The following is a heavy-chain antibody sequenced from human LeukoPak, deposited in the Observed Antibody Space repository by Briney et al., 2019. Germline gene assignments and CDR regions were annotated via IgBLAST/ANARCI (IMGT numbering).Heavy chain of an antibody. CDR1: GFTFNSYA. CDR3: AKVRGYSGYEPSDY. D-gene: IGHD5-12*01. Sequence: GRSLRLSCAASGFTFNSYAMSWVRQAPGKGLEWVSTISGSGGSTYYADSVKGRFTISRDNSKNTLYLQMNSLRAEDTAVYYCAKVRGYSGYEPSDYWGQGTPVTVSS. CDR2: ISGSGGST. V-gene: IGHV3-23*01. J-gene: IGHJ4*02.